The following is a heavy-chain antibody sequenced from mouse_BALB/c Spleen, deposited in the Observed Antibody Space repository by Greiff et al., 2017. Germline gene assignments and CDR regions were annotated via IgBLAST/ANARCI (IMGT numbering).Heavy chain of an antibody. CDR1: GYSFTSYW. CDR3: TRSPNYGSSPYAMDY. Sequence: VQLKQSGTVLARPGASVKMSCKASGYSFTSYWMHWVKQRPGQGLEWIGAIYPGNSDTSYNQKFKGKAKLTAVTSASTAYMELSSLTNEDSAVYYCTRSPNYGSSPYAMDYWGQGTSVTVSS. J-gene: IGHJ4*01. V-gene: IGHV1-5*01. CDR2: IYPGNSDT. D-gene: IGHD1-1*01.